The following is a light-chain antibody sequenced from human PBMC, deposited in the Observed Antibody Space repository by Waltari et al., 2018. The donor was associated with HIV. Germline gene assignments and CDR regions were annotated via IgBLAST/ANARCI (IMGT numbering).Light chain of an antibody. CDR2: VAS. CDR3: LQHNSYPRT. CDR1: QNIEND. Sequence: DIQMTQSPSFLSASVGDRVTIACRASQNIENDLAWYQQKPGTAPKRLIYVASKLESGVPSRFSGSGSGTDFTLTISSLQPEDCATYYCLQHNSYPRTFGQGTKVDI. V-gene: IGKV1-17*01. J-gene: IGKJ1*01.